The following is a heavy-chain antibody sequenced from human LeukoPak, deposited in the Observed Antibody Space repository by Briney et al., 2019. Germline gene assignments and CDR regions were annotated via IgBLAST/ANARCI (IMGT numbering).Heavy chain of an antibody. CDR2: IHFGGST. Sequence: GGSLRLSCAASGFTVSSNDMSWVRQAPGKGLEWVSVIHFGGSTNYADSVKGRFIISRDNSKNTLYLQMNSLRAEDTAMYYCSGYYHGFPYWGQGTPVTVSS. CDR1: GFTVSSND. V-gene: IGHV3-66*01. CDR3: SGYYHGFPY. J-gene: IGHJ4*02. D-gene: IGHD3-10*01.